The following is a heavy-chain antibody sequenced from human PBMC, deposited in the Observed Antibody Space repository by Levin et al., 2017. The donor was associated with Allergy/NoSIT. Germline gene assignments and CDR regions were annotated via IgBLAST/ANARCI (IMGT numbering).Heavy chain of an antibody. V-gene: IGHV3-7*03. D-gene: IGHD7-27*01. J-gene: IGHJ4*02. CDR3: AIVDWGKYDH. Sequence: GGSLRLSCAASGFSFSRYWMTWVRQAPGKGLEWVANIDQDGSGIYYGDSLKGRFIMSRDNAKNSLYLQMNSLRVEDTAVYYCAIVDWGKYDHWGQGILVTVSS. CDR1: GFSFSRYW. CDR2: IDQDGSGI.